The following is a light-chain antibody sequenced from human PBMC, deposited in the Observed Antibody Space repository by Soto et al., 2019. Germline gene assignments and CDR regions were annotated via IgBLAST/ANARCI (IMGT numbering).Light chain of an antibody. J-gene: IGLJ1*01. Sequence: QSVLTQPPSASGTPGQRVTISCSGSSSNIGSNYVCWYQHLPGTAPKLLIYSNNQRPSGVPDRFSGSKSGTSASLAISGLRSEDEADYYCAPWDDSLSGHYVFGTGTKLTVL. CDR1: SSNIGSNY. V-gene: IGLV1-47*02. CDR3: APWDDSLSGHYV. CDR2: SNN.